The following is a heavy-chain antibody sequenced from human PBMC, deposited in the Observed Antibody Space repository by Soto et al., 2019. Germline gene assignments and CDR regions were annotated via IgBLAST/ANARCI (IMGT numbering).Heavy chain of an antibody. CDR2: ITGGGSGT. V-gene: IGHV3-23*01. Sequence: GGSLRLSCAASGFSFSTYAMGWVRQAPGKGLEWVSTITGGGSGTYYVDSVKGRFAISRDNSKNTLYLQMNGLRAEDTAIYYCAKDNTESTSSAIDYWGQGTLVTVSS. CDR3: AKDNTESTSSAIDY. CDR1: GFSFSTYA. J-gene: IGHJ4*02. D-gene: IGHD2-8*02.